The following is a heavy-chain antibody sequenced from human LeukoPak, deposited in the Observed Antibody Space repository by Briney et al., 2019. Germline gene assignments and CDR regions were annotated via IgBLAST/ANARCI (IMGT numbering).Heavy chain of an antibody. J-gene: IGHJ4*02. CDR2: INHGGST. V-gene: IGHV4-34*01. D-gene: IGHD3-16*02. Sequence: SETLSLTCAVYGGSFSGYYWSWIRQPPGKGLEWIGEINHGGSTNYNPSLKSRVTISVDTSKNQFSLKLSSVTAADTAVYYCAREDYDYVWGSYRLEYYFDYWGQGTLVTVSS. CDR1: GGSFSGYY. CDR3: AREDYDYVWGSYRLEYYFDY.